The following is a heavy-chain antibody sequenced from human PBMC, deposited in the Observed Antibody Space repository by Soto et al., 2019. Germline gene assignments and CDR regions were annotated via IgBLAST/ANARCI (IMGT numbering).Heavy chain of an antibody. D-gene: IGHD5-12*01. CDR2: IIPIFGTA. J-gene: IGHJ4*02. V-gene: IGHV1-69*12. Sequence: QVQLVQSGAEVKKPGSSVKVSCKASGGTFSSYAISWVRQAPGQGLEWMGGIIPIFGTANYAQKFQGRVTITADEPTSTAYMKLSSLSSEDTAGSYCARFQMATPVTWGQGTLVTVSS. CDR3: ARFQMATPVT. CDR1: GGTFSSYA.